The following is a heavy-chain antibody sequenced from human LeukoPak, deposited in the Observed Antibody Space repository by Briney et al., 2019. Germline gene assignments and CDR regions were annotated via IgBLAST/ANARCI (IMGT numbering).Heavy chain of an antibody. D-gene: IGHD3-10*01. CDR3: AREHMVRGVINR. CDR1: GGSISNYY. Sequence: PSETLSLTCTVSGGSISNYYSSWIRQPAGKRLEWLGRIYSSGSTNYNPSLESRVTESVDTSKNQFSLKLSSVTAADTAVYYCAREHMVRGVINRWGQGALVTVSS. CDR2: IYSSGST. J-gene: IGHJ4*02. V-gene: IGHV4-4*07.